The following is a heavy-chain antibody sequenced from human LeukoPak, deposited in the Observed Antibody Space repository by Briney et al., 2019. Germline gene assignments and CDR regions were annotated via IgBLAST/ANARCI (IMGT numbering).Heavy chain of an antibody. Sequence: GGSLRLSCAASGFTFSGSAMHWVRQASGKGLEWVGRIRSKANSYATAYAASVKGRFTISRDDSKNTAYLQMNSLKTEDTAVYYCTRLGSSGWYNWFDTWGQGTLVTVSS. V-gene: IGHV3-73*01. D-gene: IGHD6-19*01. CDR2: IRSKANSYAT. CDR3: TRLGSSGWYNWFDT. CDR1: GFTFSGSA. J-gene: IGHJ5*02.